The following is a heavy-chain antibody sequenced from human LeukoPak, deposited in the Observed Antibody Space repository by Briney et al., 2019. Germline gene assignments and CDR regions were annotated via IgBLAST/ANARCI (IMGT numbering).Heavy chain of an antibody. V-gene: IGHV4-34*01. CDR1: GGSFSGYY. CDR2: INHSGST. D-gene: IGHD2-15*01. CDR3: ARPGRYCSGGSCHVEGGGFDP. Sequence: SETLSLTCAVYGGSFSGYYWSWIRQPPGKGLEWIGEINHSGSTNYNPSLKSRVTISVDTSKNQFSLKLSSVTAADTAVYYCARPGRYCSGGSCHVEGGGFDPWGQGTLVTVSS. J-gene: IGHJ5*02.